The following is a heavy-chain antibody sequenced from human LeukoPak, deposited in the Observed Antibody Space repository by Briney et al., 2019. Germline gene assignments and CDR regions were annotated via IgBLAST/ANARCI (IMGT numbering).Heavy chain of an antibody. CDR3: ARGPGGYDSSGYYWKHDY. Sequence: ASVKVSCKASGYTFTSYYMHWMRQAPGQGLEWMGIINPSGGSTCYAQKFQGRVTMTRDMSTSTVYMELSSLRSEDTAVYYCARGPGGYDSSGYYWKHDYWGQGTLVTVSS. D-gene: IGHD3-22*01. CDR2: INPSGGST. V-gene: IGHV1-46*01. CDR1: GYTFTSYY. J-gene: IGHJ4*02.